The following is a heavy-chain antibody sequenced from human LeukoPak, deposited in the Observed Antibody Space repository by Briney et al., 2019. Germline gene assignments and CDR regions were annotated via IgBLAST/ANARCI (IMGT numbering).Heavy chain of an antibody. Sequence: PGGSLRRSCAASGFTFSSYWMSWVRQAPGKGLEWVANIKQDGSEKYYVDSVKGRFTISRDNAKNSLFLQMNSLRAEDTAVYYCARDLSGWELQEYWGQGTLVTVSS. CDR2: IKQDGSEK. CDR1: GFTFSSYW. V-gene: IGHV3-7*01. J-gene: IGHJ4*02. D-gene: IGHD1-26*01. CDR3: ARDLSGWELQEY.